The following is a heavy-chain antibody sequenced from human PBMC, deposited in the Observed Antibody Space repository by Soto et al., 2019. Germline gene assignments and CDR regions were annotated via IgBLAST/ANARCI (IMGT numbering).Heavy chain of an antibody. V-gene: IGHV2-5*02. Sequence: QITLKESGPTLVKPTQTLTLTCTFSGFSLSTSGVGVGWIRQPPGKALEWLALIYWDDDKRYSPSLKSRLTITKDDSKNRVVLTLTNSDPVDTATDCCAYRRYCSSRSCYVGYWGQGTLVTVSS. CDR3: AYRRYCSSRSCYVGY. CDR1: GFSLSTSGVG. D-gene: IGHD2-2*01. J-gene: IGHJ4*02. CDR2: IYWDDDK.